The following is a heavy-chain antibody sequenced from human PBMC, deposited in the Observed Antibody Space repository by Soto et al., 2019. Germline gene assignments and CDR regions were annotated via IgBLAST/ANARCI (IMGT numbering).Heavy chain of an antibody. Sequence: EVQLLESGGGLVQPGGSLRLSCAASGFTFSSYAMSWGRQAPGKGLEWVSAISGSGGSTYYADSVKGRFTISRDNSKKSLDLQMNSLRAEQTAVYYFAKASAAEAGGAAFDIWGQGTMVTVSS. D-gene: IGHD3-10*01. CDR2: ISGSGGST. CDR1: GFTFSSYA. CDR3: AKASAAEAGGAAFDI. J-gene: IGHJ3*02. V-gene: IGHV3-23*01.